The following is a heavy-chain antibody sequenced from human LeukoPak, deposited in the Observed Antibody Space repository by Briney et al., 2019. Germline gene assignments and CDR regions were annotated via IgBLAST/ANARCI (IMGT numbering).Heavy chain of an antibody. CDR2: ISSNNLHI. Sequence: PGGSLRLSCAASGFTFSSYWMSWVRQAPGKGLEWVSSISSNNLHIFYADSVKGRFTISRDNAKNSLYLQMNNLRAEDTAVYYCVGPDSQFDCWGQGTLVTVSS. D-gene: IGHD3-10*01. CDR3: VGPDSQFDC. V-gene: IGHV3-21*01. CDR1: GFTFSSYW. J-gene: IGHJ4*02.